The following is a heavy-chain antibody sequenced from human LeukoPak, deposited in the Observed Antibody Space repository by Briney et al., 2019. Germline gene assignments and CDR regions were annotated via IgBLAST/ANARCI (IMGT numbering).Heavy chain of an antibody. Sequence: GGSLRLSCAASGFTFSSYWMHWVRQAPGKGLVWVSRINSDGSSTSYADSVKGRFTISRDNAKNTLYLQMNSLRAEDTAVYYCARGYSSSWDYFDYWGLGTLVTVSS. V-gene: IGHV3-74*01. J-gene: IGHJ4*02. CDR3: ARGYSSSWDYFDY. CDR2: INSDGSST. D-gene: IGHD6-13*01. CDR1: GFTFSSYW.